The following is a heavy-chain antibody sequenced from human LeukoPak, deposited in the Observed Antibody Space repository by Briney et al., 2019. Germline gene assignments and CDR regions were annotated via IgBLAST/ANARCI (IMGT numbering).Heavy chain of an antibody. CDR3: ARWTALLSQQYYYYGMDV. CDR2: VYYTGST. D-gene: IGHD3-16*02. V-gene: IGHV4-59*08. CDR1: GGSVSNYY. J-gene: IGHJ6*02. Sequence: SETLSLTCSVSGGSVSNYYWSWIRQPPGKGLEWIGYVYYTGSTNYNPSLKSRVTMFEDKSKNQFSLRLYSVTVADTAVYYCARWTALLSQQYYYYGMDVWGQGTTVTVSS.